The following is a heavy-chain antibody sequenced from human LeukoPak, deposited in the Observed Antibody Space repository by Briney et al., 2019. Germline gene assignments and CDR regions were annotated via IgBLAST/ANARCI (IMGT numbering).Heavy chain of an antibody. CDR2: IWNDGSNK. V-gene: IGHV3-33*06. CDR3: AKDSKGPQDGY. J-gene: IGHJ4*02. Sequence: GKSLRLSCAASGFTFSTYGMHWVRQAPGKGLEWVAVIWNDGSNKYYGDSVKGWFTISRDNSKNTLYLQMNSLRAEDTAVYYCAKDSKGPQDGYWGQGTLVTVSS. CDR1: GFTFSTYG. D-gene: IGHD4-11*01.